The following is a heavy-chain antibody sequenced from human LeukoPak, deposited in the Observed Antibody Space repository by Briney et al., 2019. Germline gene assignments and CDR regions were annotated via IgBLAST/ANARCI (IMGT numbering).Heavy chain of an antibody. J-gene: IGHJ4*02. Sequence: GGSLRLSCAASGFTFSSYAMTWVRQAPGKGLEWVAVIWHDGSNKYYADSVKGRFTISRDNSKNTLYLQMNSLRAEDTAVYYCANNFDYWGQGTLVTVSS. CDR3: ANNFDY. V-gene: IGHV3-33*08. CDR1: GFTFSSYA. CDR2: IWHDGSNK.